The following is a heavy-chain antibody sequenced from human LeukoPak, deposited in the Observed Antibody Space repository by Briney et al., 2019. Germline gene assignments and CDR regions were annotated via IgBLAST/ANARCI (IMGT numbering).Heavy chain of an antibody. V-gene: IGHV3-11*03. CDR1: GFTFSDY. CDR3: ARKTAAAHFDY. D-gene: IGHD2-2*01. CDR2: ISSSSSYT. Sequence: GGSLRLSCAASGFTFSDYMSWIRQAPGKGLEWVSYISSSSSYTNYADSVKGRFTISRDNAKNSLYLQMNSLRAEDTAVYYCARKTAAAHFDYWGQGTLVTVSS. J-gene: IGHJ4*02.